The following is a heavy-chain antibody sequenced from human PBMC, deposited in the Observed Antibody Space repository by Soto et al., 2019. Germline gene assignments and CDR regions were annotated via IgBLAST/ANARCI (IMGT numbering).Heavy chain of an antibody. D-gene: IGHD6-13*01. V-gene: IGHV3-7*01. Sequence: GGCLSLPCAAAGFTVSSLWRRRVRQAPRDGREGVANIKQDGSEKYYVDSVKGRFTISRDNAKNSLYLQMNSLRAEDTAVYYCANGRTIASAGHDLYYYYYCMDVWGQGTTVTVSS. CDR2: IKQDGSEK. J-gene: IGHJ6*02. CDR3: ANGRTIASAGHDLYYYYYCMDV. CDR1: GFTVSSLW.